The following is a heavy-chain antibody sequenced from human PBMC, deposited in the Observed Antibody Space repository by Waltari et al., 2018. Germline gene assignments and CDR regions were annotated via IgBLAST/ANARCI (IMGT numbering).Heavy chain of an antibody. CDR2: RRYDGSNK. D-gene: IGHD3-3*01. V-gene: IGHV3-30*02. CDR3: AKAPGGVLRFLEPYYMDV. CDR1: GFTFSSYG. Sequence: QVQLVESGGGVVQPGGSLRLSCAASGFTFSSYGMHWVRQAPGKGLEWGAFRRYDGSNKYDADSVKGRFTISRDNSKNTLYLQMNSLRAEDTAVYYCAKAPGGVLRFLEPYYMDVWGKGTTVTVSS. J-gene: IGHJ6*03.